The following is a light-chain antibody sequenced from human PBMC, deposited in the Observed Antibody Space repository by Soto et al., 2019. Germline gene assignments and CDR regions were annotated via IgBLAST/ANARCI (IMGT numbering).Light chain of an antibody. CDR3: QSYDSSLDYV. J-gene: IGLJ1*01. V-gene: IGLV1-40*01. CDR1: SSNIGAGYA. Sequence: QSVLTQPPSVSRAPGQRVTISCTGSSSNIGAGYAVHWYQQLPGRAPKLLIYDNNNRPSGVPDRFSGSKSGTSASLAITGLQAEDEADYYCQSYDSSLDYVFGSGTKVTVL. CDR2: DNN.